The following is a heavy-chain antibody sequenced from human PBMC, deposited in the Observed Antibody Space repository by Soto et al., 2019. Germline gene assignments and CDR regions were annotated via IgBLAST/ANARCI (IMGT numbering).Heavy chain of an antibody. CDR2: IKPILSMS. J-gene: IGHJ4*02. CDR3: ARSYGSGYRAFDY. Sequence: QVQLVQSGAEVKKPGSSVRVSCKASGDTFTFYSINWVRQAPGLGLEWMVRIKPILSMSNYAQRFQGRVTMTADKSTSTAYMELMRLRAEDTAMYYCARSYGSGYRAFDYWGQGALVTVSS. D-gene: IGHD3-10*01. V-gene: IGHV1-69*02. CDR1: GDTFTFYS.